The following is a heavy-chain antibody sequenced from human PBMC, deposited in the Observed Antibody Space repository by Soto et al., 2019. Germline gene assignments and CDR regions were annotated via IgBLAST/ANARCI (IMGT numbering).Heavy chain of an antibody. D-gene: IGHD5-12*01. V-gene: IGHV3-15*07. CDR3: TTETIWWLRPPKPWQKALYYFDY. Sequence: GGSLRLSCAASGFTFSNAWMNWVRQAPGKGLEWVGRIKSKTDGGTTDYAAPVKGRFTISRDDSKNTLYLQMNSLKTEDTAVYYCTTETIWWLRPPKPWQKALYYFDYWGQGTLVTVSS. CDR1: GFTFSNAW. J-gene: IGHJ4*02. CDR2: IKSKTDGGTT.